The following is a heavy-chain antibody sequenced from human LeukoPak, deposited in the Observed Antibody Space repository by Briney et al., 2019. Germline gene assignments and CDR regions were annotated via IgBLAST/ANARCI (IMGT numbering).Heavy chain of an antibody. D-gene: IGHD6-19*01. CDR1: DGSISGGTYY. CDR2: VSYSGTT. Sequence: SETLSLTCTVSDGSISGGTYYWGWIRQPPGKGLEWIGTVSYSGTTYYKSSLKSRVTISVDTSKNQFSLYLNSVTAADTAVYYCAKHGGYIYLNWFDPWGQGTLVTVSS. V-gene: IGHV4-39*01. CDR3: AKHGGYIYLNWFDP. J-gene: IGHJ5*01.